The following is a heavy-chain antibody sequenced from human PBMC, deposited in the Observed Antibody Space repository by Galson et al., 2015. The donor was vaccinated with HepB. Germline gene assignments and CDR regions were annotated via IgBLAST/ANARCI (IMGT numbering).Heavy chain of an antibody. D-gene: IGHD5-24*01. V-gene: IGHV3-43*01. CDR3: AKGREVRRWLQLPDFDY. J-gene: IGHJ4*02. CDR2: ISWDGGST. Sequence: SLRLSCAASGFTFDDYTMHWVRQAPGKGLEWVSLISWDGGSTYYADSVKGRFTISRDNSKNSLYLQMNSLRTEDTALYYCAKGREVRRWLQLPDFDYWGQGTLVTVSS. CDR1: GFTFDDYT.